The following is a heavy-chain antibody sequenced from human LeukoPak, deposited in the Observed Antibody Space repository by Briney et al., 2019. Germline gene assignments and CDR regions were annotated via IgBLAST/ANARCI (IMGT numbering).Heavy chain of an antibody. CDR2: IYSGGST. CDR3: AITGTTRSGAFDI. Sequence: GGSLRLSCAASGFTVSSNYMSWVRQAPGKGLEWVSVIYSGGSTYYADSVKGRFTISRDNSKNTLYLQMNSLRAEDTAVYYCAITGTTRSGAFDIWGQGTIVTVSS. J-gene: IGHJ3*02. V-gene: IGHV3-53*01. D-gene: IGHD1-7*01. CDR1: GFTVSSNY.